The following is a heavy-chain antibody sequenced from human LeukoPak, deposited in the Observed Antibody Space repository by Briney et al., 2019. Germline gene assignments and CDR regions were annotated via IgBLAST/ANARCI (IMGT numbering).Heavy chain of an antibody. CDR1: EFMFSDYW. CDR2: INKDGSEE. Sequence: PGGSLRLSCAASEFMFSDYWMSWVRQAPGKGPEWVASINKDGSEEYYADSVKGRFTVSRGNAKNSLFLQMNNLRVEDTAIYYCATYDNWVAGDVWGQGTTVSVSS. CDR3: ATYDNWVAGDV. J-gene: IGHJ6*02. V-gene: IGHV3-7*01. D-gene: IGHD1-1*01.